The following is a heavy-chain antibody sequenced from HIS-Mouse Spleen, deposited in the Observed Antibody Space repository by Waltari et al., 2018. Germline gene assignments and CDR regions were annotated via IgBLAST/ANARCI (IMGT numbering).Heavy chain of an antibody. J-gene: IGHJ2*01. CDR2: IYYSGST. Sequence: QLQLQESGPGLVKPSETLSLPCTVSGCSIRRSSYYWCWIRQPPGKGLEWIGSIYYSGSTYYNPSLKSRVTISVDTSKNQFSLKLSSVTAADTAVYYCAREIPYSSSWYDWYFDLWGRGTLVTVSS. CDR1: GCSIRRSSYY. D-gene: IGHD6-13*01. CDR3: AREIPYSSSWYDWYFDL. V-gene: IGHV4-39*07.